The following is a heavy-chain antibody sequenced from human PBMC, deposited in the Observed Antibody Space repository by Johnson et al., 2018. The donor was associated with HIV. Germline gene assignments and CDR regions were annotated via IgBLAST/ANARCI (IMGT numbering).Heavy chain of an antibody. CDR2: IKSKTDGGTA. D-gene: IGHD3-16*01. V-gene: IGHV3-15*01. J-gene: IGHJ3*02. CDR3: RGQWSIITFGGPNAFDI. Sequence: VQLVESGGGVVQPGRSLRLSCAASGFTFSSYAMHWVRQAPGKGLEWVGRIKSKTDGGTADYAAPVKGRFTISRDDSKNTLYLQMNSLKTEDTAVYYCRGQWSIITFGGPNAFDIWGQGTMVTVSS. CDR1: GFTFSSYA.